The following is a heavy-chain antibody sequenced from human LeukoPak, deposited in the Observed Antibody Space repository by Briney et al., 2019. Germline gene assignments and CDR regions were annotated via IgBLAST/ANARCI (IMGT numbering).Heavy chain of an antibody. CDR1: GFTFSSYS. CDR2: ISSSSSYI. D-gene: IGHD6-13*01. J-gene: IGHJ4*02. CDR3: ARGSGIAAAVV. V-gene: IGHV3-21*01. Sequence: PGGSLRLSCAASGFTFSSYSMNWVRQAPGKGLEWVSSISSSSSYIYYADSVKGRFTVSRDNAKNSLYLQMNSLRAEDTAVYYCARGSGIAAAVVWGQGTLVTVSS.